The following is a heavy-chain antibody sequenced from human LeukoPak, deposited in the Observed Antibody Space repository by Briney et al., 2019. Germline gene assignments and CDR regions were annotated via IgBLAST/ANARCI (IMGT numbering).Heavy chain of an antibody. J-gene: IGHJ4*02. CDR1: GFTFNSYA. CDR2: ISYDGSNK. D-gene: IGHD3-10*01. CDR3: SAWFGELRNFDY. Sequence: GGSLRLSCAASGFTFNSYAMHWVRQTPGKGLEWVAFISYDGSNKLYADSVKGRFTISRDNSKNTLYLQMNSLRAEDTAVYYCSAWFGELRNFDYWGQGTLVTVSS. V-gene: IGHV3-30-3*01.